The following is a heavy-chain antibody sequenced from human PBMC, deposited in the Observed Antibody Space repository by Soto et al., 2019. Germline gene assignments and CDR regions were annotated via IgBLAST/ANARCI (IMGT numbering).Heavy chain of an antibody. J-gene: IGHJ4*02. CDR3: ARQSPSGWRFDY. Sequence: PSETLSLTCTVSGGSISSYYWSWIRQPPGKGLEWIGYIYYSGSTNYNPSIKSRVTISVDTSKNQFSLKLSSVTAADTAVYYCARQSPSGWRFDYWGQGTLVTVSS. CDR2: IYYSGST. D-gene: IGHD6-19*01. V-gene: IGHV4-59*08. CDR1: GGSISSYY.